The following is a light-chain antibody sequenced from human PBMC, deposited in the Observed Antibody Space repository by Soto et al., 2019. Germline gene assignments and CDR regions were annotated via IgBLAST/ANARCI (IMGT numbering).Light chain of an antibody. Sequence: EIVLTQSPATLSLSPGERATLSCRASQSVSGYVAWYQQKPGQAPRLLIYGASTRATGIPARFSGSGSGTEFTLTISSLQSEDFAVYYCQQYNNWPPWTFCQGTKVDIK. CDR3: QQYNNWPPWT. V-gene: IGKV3D-15*01. J-gene: IGKJ1*01. CDR1: QSVSGY. CDR2: GAS.